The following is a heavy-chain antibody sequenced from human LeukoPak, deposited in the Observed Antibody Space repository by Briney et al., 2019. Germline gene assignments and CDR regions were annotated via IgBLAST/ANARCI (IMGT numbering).Heavy chain of an antibody. V-gene: IGHV4-30-2*01. CDR3: ARLIVAFDP. CDR2: IYHSRST. CDR1: GGSISSGGFS. D-gene: IGHD2-21*01. J-gene: IGHJ5*02. Sequence: SQTLSLTCAVDGGSISSGGFSWSWLRQPPGKGLEWIVYIYHSRSTYYHPSPKTPVTISVDRPKNQFSLKLSSVTAADTAVYYWARLIVAFDPWGQGPLVRVPS.